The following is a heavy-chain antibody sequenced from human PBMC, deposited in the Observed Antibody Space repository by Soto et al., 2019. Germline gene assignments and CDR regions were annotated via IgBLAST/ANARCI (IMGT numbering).Heavy chain of an antibody. CDR1: EFTFAGYW. CDR3: ARGGRSAFYLDY. CDR2: INTDGTTA. V-gene: IGHV3-74*01. D-gene: IGHD3-16*01. J-gene: IGHJ4*02. Sequence: GSLRLSCAASEFTFAGYWMHWVRQVPGKGLVWVSRINTDGTTANFADSVKGRFTISRDNGKNTVYLQMSSLGSEDTALYYCARGGRSAFYLDYWGQGTLVTVSS.